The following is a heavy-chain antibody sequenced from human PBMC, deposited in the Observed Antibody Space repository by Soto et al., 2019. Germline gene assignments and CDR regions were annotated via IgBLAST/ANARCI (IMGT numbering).Heavy chain of an antibody. CDR3: GGDNGSFFRANHFHGYDG. CDR2: INPNSGGT. D-gene: IGHD2-8*01. V-gene: IGHV1-2*04. CDR1: GYTFTGYY. J-gene: IGHJ6*02. Sequence: QVQLVQSGAEVKKPGASVKVSCKASGYTFTGYYMHWVRQAPGQGLEWMGWINPNSGGTNYAQKFQGWVTMTRDTSIRPGYKEVGRLRSDGPAVYYCGGDNGSFFRANHFHGYDGWGQRATVT.